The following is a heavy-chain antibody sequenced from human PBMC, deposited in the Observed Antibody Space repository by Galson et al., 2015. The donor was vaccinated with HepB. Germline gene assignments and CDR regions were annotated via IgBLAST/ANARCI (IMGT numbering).Heavy chain of an antibody. D-gene: IGHD2-2*01. CDR3: AAVVPAANQQSHAFDI. Sequence: QSGAEVKKPGESLRISCKGSGYSFTSYWISWVRQMPGKGLEWMGRIDPSDSYTNYSPSFQGHVTISADKSISTAYLQWSSLKASDTAMYYCAAVVPAANQQSHAFDIWGQGTMVTVSS. J-gene: IGHJ3*02. V-gene: IGHV5-10-1*01. CDR1: GYSFTSYW. CDR2: IDPSDSYT.